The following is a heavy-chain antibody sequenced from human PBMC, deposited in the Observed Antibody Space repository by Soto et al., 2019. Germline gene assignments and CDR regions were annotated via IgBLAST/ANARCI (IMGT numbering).Heavy chain of an antibody. D-gene: IGHD6-6*01. J-gene: IGHJ4*01. CDR3: SRGTSIPASGDY. CDR2: VSAYNGER. V-gene: IGHV1-18*01. Sequence: ASVTVSCKASGYTFPNYGINWVRQAPGQGLEWLGWVSAYNGERRYAQRVQARVIMTTDTSTTTAYMELRSLRSDDTAVYYCSRGTSIPASGDYWGQGTLVTVSS. CDR1: GYTFPNYG.